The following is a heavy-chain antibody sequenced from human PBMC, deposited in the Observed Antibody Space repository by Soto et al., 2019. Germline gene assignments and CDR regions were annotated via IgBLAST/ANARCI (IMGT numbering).Heavy chain of an antibody. CDR2: IYHSGST. CDR3: ARDRAVSARGSFDY. D-gene: IGHD6-19*01. J-gene: IGHJ4*02. CDR1: GGSVSSTNW. V-gene: IGHV4-4*02. Sequence: QVQLQESGPGLVEPSGTLSLTRAVSGGSVSSTNWWSWVRQPPGKGLEWIGEIYHSGSTYYNPSLKSRVTISVDKSKNQFSLRLSSVTAANTAVYFCARDRAVSARGSFDYWGQGTLVTVSS.